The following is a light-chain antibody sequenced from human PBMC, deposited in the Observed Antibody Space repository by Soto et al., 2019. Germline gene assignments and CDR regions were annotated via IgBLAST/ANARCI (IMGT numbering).Light chain of an antibody. CDR1: SSNIGAGYD. V-gene: IGLV1-40*01. Sequence: QSVLTQPPSVSGAPGQRVTISCTGSSSNIGAGYDVHWYQQLPITAPKLLIYGNTNRPSGVPDRFSASKSGTSASLAITGLQAEDEADYYCQSYDSSLSAYVFGTGTKLTVL. J-gene: IGLJ1*01. CDR3: QSYDSSLSAYV. CDR2: GNT.